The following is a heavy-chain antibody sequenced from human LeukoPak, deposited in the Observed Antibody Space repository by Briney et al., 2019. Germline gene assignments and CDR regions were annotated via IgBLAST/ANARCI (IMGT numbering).Heavy chain of an antibody. J-gene: IGHJ4*02. CDR1: GFTFSNYS. CDR3: ARDVPTDY. CDR2: ISTSSSYV. D-gene: IGHD5-12*01. Sequence: GGSLRLSCAASGFTFSNYSMNWVRQAPGKGLEWVSSISTSSSYVYYADSVKGRFTISRDNAKNSLYLQMNSLRAEDTAVYYCARDVPTDYWGQGTLVTVSS. V-gene: IGHV3-21*06.